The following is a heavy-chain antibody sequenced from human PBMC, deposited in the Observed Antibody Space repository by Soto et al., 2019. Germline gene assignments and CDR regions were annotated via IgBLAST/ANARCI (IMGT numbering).Heavy chain of an antibody. CDR2: MNPNSGNT. D-gene: IGHD6-19*01. J-gene: IGHJ6*02. CDR1: GYTFTSYD. CDR3: ARGASSGWPYYYCYYGMDV. V-gene: IGHV1-8*01. Sequence: ASVKVSCKASGYTFTSYDINWVRQATGQGLEWMGWMNPNSGNTGYAQKFQGRVTMTRNTSISTAYMELSSLRSEDTAVYYCARGASSGWPYYYCYYGMDVWGQGTTVTVSS.